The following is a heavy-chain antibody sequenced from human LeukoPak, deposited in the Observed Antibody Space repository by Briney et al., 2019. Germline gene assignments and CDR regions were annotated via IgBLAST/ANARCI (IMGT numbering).Heavy chain of an antibody. CDR2: IIPIFGTA. Sequence: SVKVSCKASGGTFSSYAISWVRQAPGQGLEWMGGIIPIFGTANYAQKFQGRVTITADESTSTAYMELSSLRSEDTAVYYCAREEQAYYDSSGYAPFDYWGQGTLVTVSS. J-gene: IGHJ4*02. D-gene: IGHD3-22*01. V-gene: IGHV1-69*13. CDR3: AREEQAYYDSSGYAPFDY. CDR1: GGTFSSYA.